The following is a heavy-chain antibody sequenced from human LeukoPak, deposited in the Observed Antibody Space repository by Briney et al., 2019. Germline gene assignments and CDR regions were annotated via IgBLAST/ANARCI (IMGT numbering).Heavy chain of an antibody. D-gene: IGHD3-9*01. CDR3: AKGPYYDILTGSDY. Sequence: PGRSLRLSCAASGFTFDDYAMHWVRQAPGKGLEWVSGISWNSGSIGYADSVKGRFTISRDDAKNSLYLQMNSLRAEDTALYYCAKGPYYDILTGSDYWGQGTLVTVSS. CDR2: ISWNSGSI. V-gene: IGHV3-9*01. CDR1: GFTFDDYA. J-gene: IGHJ4*02.